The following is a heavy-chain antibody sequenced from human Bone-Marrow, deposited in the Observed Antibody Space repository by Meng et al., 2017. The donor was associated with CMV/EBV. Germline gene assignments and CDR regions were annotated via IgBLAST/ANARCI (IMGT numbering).Heavy chain of an antibody. CDR3: ARDGHCSSTSCYGDWYCDL. CDR2: INSDGSST. D-gene: IGHD2-2*01. J-gene: IGHJ2*01. CDR1: GFTFSSYW. Sequence: GGSLRLSCAASGFTFSSYWMHWVRQAPGKGLVWVSRINSDGSSTSYADSVKGRFTISRDNAKNTLYLQMNSLRAEDTAVYYCARDGHCSSTSCYGDWYCDLWGRGNLV. V-gene: IGHV3-74*01.